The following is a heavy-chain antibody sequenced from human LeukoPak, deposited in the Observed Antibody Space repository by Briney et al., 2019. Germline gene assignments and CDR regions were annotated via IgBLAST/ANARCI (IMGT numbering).Heavy chain of an antibody. J-gene: IGHJ4*02. V-gene: IGHV4-59*01. Sequence: PSETLSLTCTVSGVSISSYYWSWIRRPPGKGLEWIGYMYYSGSTSYNPSLKSRVAISIDTSKNQFSLKLSSVTTADTAVYYCARGSNHFDFWGQGALVTVSS. D-gene: IGHD4-11*01. CDR3: ARGSNHFDF. CDR1: GVSISSYY. CDR2: MYYSGST.